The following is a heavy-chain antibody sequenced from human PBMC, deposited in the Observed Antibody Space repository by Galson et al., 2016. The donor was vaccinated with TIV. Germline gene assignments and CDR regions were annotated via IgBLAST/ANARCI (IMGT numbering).Heavy chain of an antibody. CDR1: GFTLNNYP. J-gene: IGHJ4*02. CDR2: ITTTGRSI. CDR3: ARDAPIAVAGHAFDS. Sequence: SLRLSCAASGFTLNNYPVSWVRQAPGQGLRWVSHITTTGRSIYYADSVRGRFTVSRDYSNNTVHLQMNGLRADDTAVYFCARDAPIAVAGHAFDSWGQGTLVTVSS. D-gene: IGHD6-19*01. V-gene: IGHV3-23*01.